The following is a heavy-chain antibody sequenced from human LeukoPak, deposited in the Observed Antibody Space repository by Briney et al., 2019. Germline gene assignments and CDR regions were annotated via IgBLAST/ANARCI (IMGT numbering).Heavy chain of an antibody. Sequence: KPSETLSLTCAAYGXSFSDYYWTWIRQPPGKGLEWIGEINHRGSTHYNPSLKSRVTISVDTSKKQFSLKLSSVTAADTAVYYCATYSTGFDIWGQGTVVTVSS. CDR2: INHRGST. CDR3: ATYSTGFDI. J-gene: IGHJ3*02. D-gene: IGHD6-19*01. V-gene: IGHV4-34*01. CDR1: GXSFSDYY.